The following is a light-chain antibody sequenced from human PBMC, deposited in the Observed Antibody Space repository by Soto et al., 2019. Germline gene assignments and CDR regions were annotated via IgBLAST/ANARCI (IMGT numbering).Light chain of an antibody. CDR3: QQSYSTPPT. Sequence: DIQMTQSPSSLSASVGGRVTITCRASQSISSYLNWYQQKPGKAPKLLIYAASSLQSGVPSRFSGSGSGTEFTHTISSLQPEDFATFYCQQSYSTPPTFGQGTKVEIK. CDR1: QSISSY. V-gene: IGKV1-39*01. CDR2: AAS. J-gene: IGKJ1*01.